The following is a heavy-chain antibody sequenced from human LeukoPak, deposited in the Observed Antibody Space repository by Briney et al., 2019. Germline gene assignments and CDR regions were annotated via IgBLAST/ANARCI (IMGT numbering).Heavy chain of an antibody. D-gene: IGHD3-22*01. J-gene: IGHJ4*02. Sequence: GGSLRLSCAASGFTFSSFAMHWVRQAPGKGLEWVAVISYDEINKYYADSVKGRFTISRDNSKNTLYLQMNSLRAEDTAVYYCARVLHKRNYDSSDYYGYWGQGTLVTVSS. CDR2: ISYDEINK. CDR1: GFTFSSFA. V-gene: IGHV3-30*04. CDR3: ARVLHKRNYDSSDYYGY.